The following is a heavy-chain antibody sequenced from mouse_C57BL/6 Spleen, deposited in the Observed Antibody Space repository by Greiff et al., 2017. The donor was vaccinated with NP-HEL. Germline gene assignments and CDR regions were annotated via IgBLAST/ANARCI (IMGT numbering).Heavy chain of an antibody. V-gene: IGHV1-42*01. CDR2: INPSTGGT. CDR3: AGDFDY. Sequence: VQLQQSGPELVKPGASVKISCKASGYSFTGYYMNWVKQSPEKSLEWIGEINPSTGGTTYNQKFKAKATLTVDKSSSTAYMQLKSLTAEDSAVYYCAGDFDYWGKGTTLTVSS. CDR1: GYSFTGYY. J-gene: IGHJ2*01.